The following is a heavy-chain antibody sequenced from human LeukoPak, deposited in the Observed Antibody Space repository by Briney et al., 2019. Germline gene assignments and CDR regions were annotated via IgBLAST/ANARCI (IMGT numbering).Heavy chain of an antibody. Sequence: GGSLRLSCVGALGSHWMGWVRQAPGKGLEWVANIKEDGSQKYYMDSVKGRFTISRDNAKSSLFLQMNNLRVEDTAIYYCTRDQTWGQGTLVTVSS. V-gene: IGHV3-7*01. CDR3: TRDQT. CDR2: IKEDGSQK. J-gene: IGHJ4*02. CDR1: LGSHW.